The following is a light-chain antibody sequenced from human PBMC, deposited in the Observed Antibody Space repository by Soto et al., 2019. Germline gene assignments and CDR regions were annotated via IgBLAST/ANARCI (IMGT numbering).Light chain of an antibody. CDR3: SSYTSSSTLL. Sequence: QSALTQPASVSGSAGQSITISCTGTSSDVGGYNYVSWYQQHPGKAPKLMIYDVSNRPSGVSKRFSGSKSGNTASLTISGLQAEDDADYYCSSYTSSSTLLFGGGTQLTFL. V-gene: IGLV2-14*01. CDR1: SSDVGGYNY. J-gene: IGLJ2*01. CDR2: DVS.